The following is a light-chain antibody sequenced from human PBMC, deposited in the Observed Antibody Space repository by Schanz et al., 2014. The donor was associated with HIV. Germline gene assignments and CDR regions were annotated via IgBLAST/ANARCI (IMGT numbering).Light chain of an antibody. CDR3: SSYADGGTYV. Sequence: QSALTQPPSASGSPGQSVTISCTGTSSDVGGHNYVSWYQHHPGKAPKLIIFEVSERPSGVPDRFSGSKSGNTASLTVSGLQAEDEADYYCSSYADGGTYVFGTGTKLTVL. J-gene: IGLJ1*01. CDR2: EVS. CDR1: SSDVGGHNY. V-gene: IGLV2-8*01.